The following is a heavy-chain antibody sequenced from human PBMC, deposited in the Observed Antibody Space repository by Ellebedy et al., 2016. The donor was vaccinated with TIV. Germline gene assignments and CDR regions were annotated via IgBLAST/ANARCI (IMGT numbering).Heavy chain of an antibody. J-gene: IGHJ4*02. Sequence: ASVKVSXKASGGTFSSYAISWVRQAPGQGLEWMGWISAYNGNTNYAQKLQGRVTMTTDTSTSTAYMELRSLRSDDTAVYYCAREFDSSSSQAFDYWGQGTLVTVSS. D-gene: IGHD6-6*01. CDR1: GGTFSSYA. V-gene: IGHV1-18*01. CDR3: AREFDSSSSQAFDY. CDR2: ISAYNGNT.